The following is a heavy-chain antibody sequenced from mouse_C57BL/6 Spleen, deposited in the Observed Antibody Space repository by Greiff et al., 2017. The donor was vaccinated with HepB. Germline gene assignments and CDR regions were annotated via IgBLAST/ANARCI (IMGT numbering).Heavy chain of an antibody. D-gene: IGHD1-1*01. V-gene: IGHV1-64*01. CDR1: GYTFTSYW. CDR2: IHPNSGST. J-gene: IGHJ2*01. Sequence: QVQLKQPGAELVKPGASVKLSCKASGYTFTSYWMHWVKQRPGQGLEWIGMIHPNSGSTNYNEKFKSKATLTVDKSSSTAYMQLSSLTSEDSAVYYCARSEFITTVVARGYFDYWGQGTTLTVSS. CDR3: ARSEFITTVVARGYFDY.